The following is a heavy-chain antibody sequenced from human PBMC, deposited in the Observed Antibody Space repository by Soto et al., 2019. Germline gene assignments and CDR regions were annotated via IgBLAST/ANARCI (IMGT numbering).Heavy chain of an antibody. CDR2: INHSGST. Sequence: SETLSLTCAVYGGSFSGYYWSWIRQPPGKGLEWIGEINHSGSTNYNPSLKGRVTISVDTSKNQFSLKLSSVTAADTAVYYCARGLRAGFPYYYYGMDVWGQGTTVTVSS. V-gene: IGHV4-34*01. D-gene: IGHD3-10*01. CDR3: ARGLRAGFPYYYYGMDV. CDR1: GGSFSGYY. J-gene: IGHJ6*02.